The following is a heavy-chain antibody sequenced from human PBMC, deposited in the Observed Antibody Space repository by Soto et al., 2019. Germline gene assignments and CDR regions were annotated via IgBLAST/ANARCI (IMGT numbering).Heavy chain of an antibody. Sequence: QVPLVESGGGVVQPGRSLRLSCAASGFTFSSYGMHWVRQAPGKGLEWVAVIWYDGSNKYYADSVKGRFTISRDNSKNTLYLQMNSLGAEDTAVYYWARDGYCSGGSCYSVPVFDYWGQGTLVTVSS. D-gene: IGHD2-15*01. V-gene: IGHV3-33*01. CDR3: ARDGYCSGGSCYSVPVFDY. CDR2: IWYDGSNK. CDR1: GFTFSSYG. J-gene: IGHJ4*02.